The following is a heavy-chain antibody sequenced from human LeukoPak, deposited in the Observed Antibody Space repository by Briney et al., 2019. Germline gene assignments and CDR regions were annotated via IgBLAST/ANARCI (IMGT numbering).Heavy chain of an antibody. J-gene: IGHJ5*02. D-gene: IGHD3-22*01. V-gene: IGHV4-39*01. CDR1: GGSISSSSYY. CDR3: ARSWDYYDSSGYYPNNWFDP. Sequence: PSETLSLTCTVSGGSISSSSYYWGWIRQPPGKGLEWIGSTYYSGSTYYNPSLKSRVTISVDTSKNQFSLKLSSVTAADTAVYYCARSWDYYDSSGYYPNNWFDPWGQGTLVTVSS. CDR2: TYYSGST.